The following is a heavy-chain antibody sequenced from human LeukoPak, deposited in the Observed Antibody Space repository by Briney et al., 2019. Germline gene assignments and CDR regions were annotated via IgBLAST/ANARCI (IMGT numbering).Heavy chain of an antibody. CDR1: GGSFSGYY. D-gene: IGHD6-13*01. Sequence: KSSETLSLTCAVYGGSFSGYYWSWIRQPPGKGLEWIGEINHSGSTNYNPSLKSRVTISVDTSKNQFSLKLSSVTAADTAVYYCARDRGAAAFIDYWGQGTLVTVSS. CDR2: INHSGST. CDR3: ARDRGAAAFIDY. V-gene: IGHV4-34*01. J-gene: IGHJ4*02.